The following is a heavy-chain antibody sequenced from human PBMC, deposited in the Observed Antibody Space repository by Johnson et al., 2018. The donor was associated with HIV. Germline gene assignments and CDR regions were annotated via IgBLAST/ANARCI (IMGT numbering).Heavy chain of an antibody. V-gene: IGHV3-66*01. J-gene: IGHJ3*02. D-gene: IGHD6-6*01. CDR3: ALSGSSVVVAFDI. CDR2: IYSGGST. CDR1: GFTVSSNY. Sequence: VQLLESGGGLVQPGGSLRLSCEASGFTVSSNYMNWVRQAPGKGLEWVSVIYSGGSTYYADSVKGRFTISRDNSKNTLYLQMNSLRAEDTAVYYCALSGSSVVVAFDIWGQGTMVTVSS.